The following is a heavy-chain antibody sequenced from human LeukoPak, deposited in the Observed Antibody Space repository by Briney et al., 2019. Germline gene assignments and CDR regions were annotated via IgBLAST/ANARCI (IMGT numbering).Heavy chain of an antibody. J-gene: IGHJ3*02. CDR3: ATDLDTKAFDI. CDR2: FNLKDGET. V-gene: IGHV1-24*01. Sequence: ASVKVSCKVSGYTLTELSMHWVRQGPRKGLEWMGGFNLKDGETIYAQKFQGRITVTEDTSTHTAYMEVSSLRSEDTAVYYCATDLDTKAFDIWGQGTMVTVSS. D-gene: IGHD5-18*01. CDR1: GYTLTELS.